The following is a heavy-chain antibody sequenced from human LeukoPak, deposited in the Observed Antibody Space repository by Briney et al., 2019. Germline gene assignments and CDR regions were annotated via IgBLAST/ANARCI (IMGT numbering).Heavy chain of an antibody. CDR1: GFTFSPNA. CDR3: AKDLHFWSAIDY. V-gene: IGHV3-23*01. D-gene: IGHD3-3*02. CDR2: IGGDGRT. J-gene: IGHJ4*02. Sequence: PGGSLRLSCAASGFTFSPNAMIWVRQAPGKGLEWVSGIGGDGRTFYSPSVKGRFTISRDNSMNTLYLQMNTLEAEDTAIYYCAKDLHFWSAIDYWGLGTLVTVSS.